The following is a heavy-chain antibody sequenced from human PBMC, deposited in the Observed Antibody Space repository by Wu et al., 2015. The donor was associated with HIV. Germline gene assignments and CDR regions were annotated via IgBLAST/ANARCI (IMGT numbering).Heavy chain of an antibody. J-gene: IGHJ4*02. CDR2: INPRTDST. CDR1: GYTFINNF. CDR3: ARERVDYDSAGYRAHRGYYFDY. V-gene: IGHV1-46*01. Sequence: QVQLVQSRAGVKKPGASVKVSCTTFGYTFINNFLHWVRQAPGQGPEWLGVINPRTDSTTYAQSFEARLTIARDTSKNTIYMQLSGLKSDDTAKYFCARERVDYDSAGYRAHRGYYFDYVGPGNAGHPSP. D-gene: IGHD3-22*01.